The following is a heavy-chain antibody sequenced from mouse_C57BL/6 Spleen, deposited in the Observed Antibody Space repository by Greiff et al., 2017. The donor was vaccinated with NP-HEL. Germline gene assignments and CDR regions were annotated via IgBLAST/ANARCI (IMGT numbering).Heavy chain of an antibody. V-gene: IGHV5-6*01. Sequence: EVKLMESGGDLVKPGGSLKLSCAASGFTFSSYGMSWVRQTPDKRLEWVATISSGGSYTYYPDSVKGRFTISRDNATNTLYLQMSSLKSEDTAMYYCARHTFSPYYFDYWGQGTTLTVSS. CDR1: GFTFSSYG. D-gene: IGHD5-1*01. CDR2: ISSGGSYT. J-gene: IGHJ2*01. CDR3: ARHTFSPYYFDY.